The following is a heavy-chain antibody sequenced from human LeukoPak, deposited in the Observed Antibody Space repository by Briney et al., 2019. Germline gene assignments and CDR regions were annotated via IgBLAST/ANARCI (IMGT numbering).Heavy chain of an antibody. Sequence: GASVKVSCKASGGTFSSYAISWVRQAPGQGLEWMGGIIPIFGTANYAQKFQGRVTITADESTSTAYMELSSLRSEDTAVYYCARAGGCSSTSCYYLNDAFDTWGQGTMVTVSS. D-gene: IGHD2-2*01. CDR1: GGTFSSYA. CDR2: IIPIFGTA. J-gene: IGHJ3*02. V-gene: IGHV1-69*13. CDR3: ARAGGCSSTSCYYLNDAFDT.